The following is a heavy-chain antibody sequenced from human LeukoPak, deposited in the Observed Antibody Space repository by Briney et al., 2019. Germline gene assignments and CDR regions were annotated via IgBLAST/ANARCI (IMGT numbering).Heavy chain of an antibody. J-gene: IGHJ6*03. CDR3: ARPLNYYYYMDV. CDR1: GDSISSSSYY. CDR2: IYYSGST. Sequence: SETMSLTCTVSGDSISSSSYYWGWIRQPPGKGLEWIGSIYYSGSTYYNPSLKSRVTIFVDTSKNQFSLKLSSVTAADTAVYYCARPLNYYYYMDVWGKGTTVTVSS. V-gene: IGHV4-39*01.